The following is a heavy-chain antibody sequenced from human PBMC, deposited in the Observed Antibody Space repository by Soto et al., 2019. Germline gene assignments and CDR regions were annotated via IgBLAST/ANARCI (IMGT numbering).Heavy chain of an antibody. Sequence: PSDTLSLTCTVSGGSISSSSYYWGWIRQPPGKGLEWIGSIYYSGSTYYNPSLKSRVTISVDTSKNQFSLKLSSVTAADTAVYYCGRGMTTVTTPFNWFDPWGQGTLVTVSS. CDR2: IYYSGST. D-gene: IGHD4-4*01. CDR3: GRGMTTVTTPFNWFDP. J-gene: IGHJ5*02. CDR1: GGSISSSSYY. V-gene: IGHV4-39*01.